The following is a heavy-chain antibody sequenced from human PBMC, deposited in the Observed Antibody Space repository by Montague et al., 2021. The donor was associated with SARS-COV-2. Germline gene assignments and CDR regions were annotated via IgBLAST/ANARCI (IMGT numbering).Heavy chain of an antibody. CDR2: FYYIGST. J-gene: IGHJ6*02. CDR1: GFSLSTRGMR. V-gene: IGHV4-61*08. CDR3: ARHDSVAEYDSSGYHYYYGMDV. D-gene: IGHD3-22*01. Sequence: LVKPTQTLTLTCTFSGFSLSTRGMRASWIRQPPGKGLEWIGYFYYIGSTNYNPSLKSRVTMSLDTSKNQFSLKLTSVTAADTAVYYCARHDSVAEYDSSGYHYYYGMDVWGQGTTVTVSS.